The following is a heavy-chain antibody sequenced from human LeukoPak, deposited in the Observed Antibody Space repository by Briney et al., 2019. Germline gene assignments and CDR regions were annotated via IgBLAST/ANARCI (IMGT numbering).Heavy chain of an antibody. V-gene: IGHV4-34*01. CDR3: ARGYPWKDDYVWGSYRYLYYFDY. D-gene: IGHD3-16*02. J-gene: IGHJ4*02. CDR1: GGSFSGYY. Sequence: SETLSLTCAVYGGSFSGYYWSWIRQPPGKGLEWIGEINHSGSTNYNPSLKSRVTISVDTSKNQFSLKLSSVTAADTAVYYCARGYPWKDDYVWGSYRYLYYFDYWGQGTLVTVSS. CDR2: INHSGST.